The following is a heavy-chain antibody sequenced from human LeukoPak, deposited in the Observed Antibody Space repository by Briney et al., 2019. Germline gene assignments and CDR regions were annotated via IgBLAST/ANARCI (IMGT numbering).Heavy chain of an antibody. CDR3: ARSVLWFGEPNQNWFDP. Sequence: GESLKIPCKGSGYSFTSYWIGWVRQMPGKGLEWMGIIYPGDSDTRYSPSFQGQVTISADKSISTAYLQWSSLKASDTAMYYCARSVLWFGEPNQNWFDPWGQGTLVTVSS. V-gene: IGHV5-51*01. CDR1: GYSFTSYW. D-gene: IGHD3-10*01. CDR2: IYPGDSDT. J-gene: IGHJ5*02.